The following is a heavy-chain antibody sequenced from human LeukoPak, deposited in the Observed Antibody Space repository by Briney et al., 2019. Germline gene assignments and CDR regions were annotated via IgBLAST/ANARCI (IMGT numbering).Heavy chain of an antibody. CDR1: GGSFSGYY. J-gene: IGHJ4*02. D-gene: IGHD2-15*01. Sequence: SETLSLTCAVYGGSFSGYYWSWIRQPPGKGLEWIGEINHSGSTYYNPSLKSRVTISVDTSKNQFSLKLSSVTAADTAVYYCARVRILVVVAATLGFDYWGQGTLVTASS. CDR3: ARVRILVVVAATLGFDY. V-gene: IGHV4-34*01. CDR2: INHSGST.